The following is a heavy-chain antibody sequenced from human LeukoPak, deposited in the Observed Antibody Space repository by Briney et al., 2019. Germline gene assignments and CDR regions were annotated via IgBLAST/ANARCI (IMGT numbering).Heavy chain of an antibody. CDR2: IKRDGSEK. D-gene: IGHD3-10*01. J-gene: IGHJ5*02. CDR1: GFTFSSYW. CDR3: ARGPASGSNFAWFDP. V-gene: IGHV3-7*01. Sequence: GGSLRLSCAASGFTFSSYWMSWVRQAPGKGLEWVANIKRDGSEKYYVDSVKGRFIISRDNAKNSLSLQMNSLRAEDTAVYYCARGPASGSNFAWFDPWGQGTLVTVSS.